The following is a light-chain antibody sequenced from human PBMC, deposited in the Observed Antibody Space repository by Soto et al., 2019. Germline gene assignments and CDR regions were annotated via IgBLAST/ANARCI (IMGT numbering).Light chain of an antibody. Sequence: EIVLTQSPATLSLPPGERATLSCRASRSVSSYLAWYQQKAGQAPRLLIYEASNRATGIPARFSGSGSGTAFTLAISSLKPEDFAVYYCQQRSYWLWTFGQGTKVEIK. CDR3: QQRSYWLWT. CDR2: EAS. V-gene: IGKV3-11*01. CDR1: RSVSSY. J-gene: IGKJ1*01.